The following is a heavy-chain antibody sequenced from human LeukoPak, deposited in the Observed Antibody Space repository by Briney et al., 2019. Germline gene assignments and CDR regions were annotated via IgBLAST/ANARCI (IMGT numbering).Heavy chain of an antibody. V-gene: IGHV4-39*07. CDR2: IYYSGST. J-gene: IGHJ6*03. CDR1: GGSISSSSYY. Sequence: SETLSLTCTVSGGSISSSSYYWGWIRQPPGKGLEWIGSIYYSGSTYYNPSLKSRVTISVDTSKNQFSLKLSPVTAADTAVYYCARGQAYYMDVWGKGTTVTVSS. CDR3: ARGQAYYMDV.